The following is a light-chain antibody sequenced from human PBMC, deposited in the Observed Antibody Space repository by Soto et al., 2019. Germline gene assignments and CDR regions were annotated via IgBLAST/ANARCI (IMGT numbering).Light chain of an antibody. CDR2: KAS. CDR3: QQYNSYSSYT. J-gene: IGKJ2*01. CDR1: QDISSF. V-gene: IGKV1-5*03. Sequence: DIQMTQSPSSLSASVGDRVTITCPVSQDISSFLAWFQQKPGKAPKLLIYKASSLESGVPSRFSGSGSGTEFTLTISSLQPDDFATYYCQQYNSYSSYTFGQGTKVDI.